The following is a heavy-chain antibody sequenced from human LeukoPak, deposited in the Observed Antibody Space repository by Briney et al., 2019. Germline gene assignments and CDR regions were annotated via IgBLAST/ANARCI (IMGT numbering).Heavy chain of an antibody. V-gene: IGHV4-28*01. CDR2: IYYSGST. Sequence: SDTLSLTCAVSGYSISSSNWWGWIRQPPGKGLEWIGYIYYSGSTYYNPSLKSRVTMSVDTSKNQFSLKLSSVTAVDTAVYYCARNEGGMVADAFDIWGQGTMVTVSS. CDR3: ARNEGGMVADAFDI. J-gene: IGHJ3*02. CDR1: GYSISSSNW. D-gene: IGHD2-15*01.